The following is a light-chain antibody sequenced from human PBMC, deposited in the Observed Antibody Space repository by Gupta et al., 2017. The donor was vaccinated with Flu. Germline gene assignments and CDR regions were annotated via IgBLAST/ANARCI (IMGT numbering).Light chain of an antibody. CDR1: SSNIGAGYD. J-gene: IGLJ3*02. V-gene: IGLV1-40*01. Sequence: QSVLTQPPSVSGAPGQRVTISCTGSSSNIGAGYDVHWYQQLPGTAPKLLIYGNSNRPSGVPDRFSGSKSGTSASLAITGLKAEEEADYYCQSYDSSLGGWVFGGGTKLTVL. CDR2: GNS. CDR3: QSYDSSLGGWV.